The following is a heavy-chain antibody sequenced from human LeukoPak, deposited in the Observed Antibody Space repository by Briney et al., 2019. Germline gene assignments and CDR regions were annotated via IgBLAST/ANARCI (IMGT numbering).Heavy chain of an antibody. CDR1: GYTFTGDY. J-gene: IGHJ3*02. CDR2: VNPNSGGT. CDR3: ARQYYYDSSGYYHYAFDI. Sequence: ASVKVSFKASGYTFTGDYMHWGRRAPGQGGGGRGWVNPNSGGTNYTQKVQGRGTITRDTSNSTAYMERRRVRAEDTAVYYCARQYYYDSSGYYHYAFDIWGQGTMVTVSS. V-gene: IGHV1-2*02. D-gene: IGHD3-22*01.